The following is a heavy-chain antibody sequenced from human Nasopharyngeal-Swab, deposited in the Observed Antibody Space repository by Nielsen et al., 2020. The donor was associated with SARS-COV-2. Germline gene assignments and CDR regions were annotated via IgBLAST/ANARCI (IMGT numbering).Heavy chain of an antibody. CDR1: GFTVSRYG. D-gene: IGHD1-1*01. V-gene: IGHV3-33*01. CDR2: IRPGGDSR. CDR3: ARDGPNWNLDY. J-gene: IGHJ4*02. Sequence: GGSLRLSCAASGFTVSRYGFHWVRQAPGKGLEWVAVIRPGGDSRIYGDSMKGRFAVSRDNSKNTLYLQIDDLRSEDTAVYYCARDGPNWNLDYWGRGTLVTVSS.